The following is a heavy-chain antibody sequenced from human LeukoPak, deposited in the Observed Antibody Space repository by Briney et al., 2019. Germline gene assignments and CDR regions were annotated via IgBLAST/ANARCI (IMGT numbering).Heavy chain of an antibody. Sequence: GPCLRLSCEAAGFTFINYGMSWVRQAPGKGLEWVSGISGSGGNTYYADSVKGRFTISRDDSKNTLYLQMNSLRAEDTAVYYCAKGGWLEYWGQGTLVTVSS. CDR2: ISGSGGNT. CDR3: AKGGWLEY. D-gene: IGHD5-24*01. J-gene: IGHJ4*02. CDR1: GFTFINYG. V-gene: IGHV3-23*01.